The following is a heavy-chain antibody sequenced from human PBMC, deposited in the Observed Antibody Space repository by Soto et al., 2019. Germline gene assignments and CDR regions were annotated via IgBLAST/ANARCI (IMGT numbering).Heavy chain of an antibody. V-gene: IGHV3-11*06. CDR1: GFTFSDYY. Sequence: QVQLVESGGGLVKPGGSLRLSCAASGFTFSDYYMSWIRQAPGKGLEWVSYISSSSSYTNYADSVKGRFTISRDNAKNSLYLQMNSLRAEDTAVYYCARDLEYYYDNSGYYGAFDIWGQGTMVTVS. CDR2: ISSSSSYT. D-gene: IGHD3-22*01. J-gene: IGHJ3*02. CDR3: ARDLEYYYDNSGYYGAFDI.